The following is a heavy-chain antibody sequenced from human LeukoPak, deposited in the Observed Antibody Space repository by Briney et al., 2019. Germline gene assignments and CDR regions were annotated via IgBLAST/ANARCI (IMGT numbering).Heavy chain of an antibody. CDR1: GGSISSYY. V-gene: IGHV4-59*08. CDR2: IYYSGST. J-gene: IGHJ3*02. D-gene: IGHD1-26*01. Sequence: ETLSLTCTVSGGSISSYYWSWIRQPPGKGLEWIGYIYYSGSTNYNPSLKSRVTIPVDTSKNQFSLKLSSVTAADTAVYYCARHGEDSGSYSEGAFDIWGQGTMVTVSS. CDR3: ARHGEDSGSYSEGAFDI.